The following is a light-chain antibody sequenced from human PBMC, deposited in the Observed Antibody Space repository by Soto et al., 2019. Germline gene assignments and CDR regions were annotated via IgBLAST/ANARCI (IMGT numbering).Light chain of an antibody. Sequence: EIVLTQSPGTLSLSQGERATLSCSASQSVSNNYLAWYQQKPGQAPRLLIYGASSRTTGIPARFSGSGSGTDFTLTINSLEPEDFAVYYCQQRSNWPITFGQGTRLEIK. CDR2: GAS. V-gene: IGKV3D-20*02. CDR3: QQRSNWPIT. CDR1: QSVSNNY. J-gene: IGKJ5*01.